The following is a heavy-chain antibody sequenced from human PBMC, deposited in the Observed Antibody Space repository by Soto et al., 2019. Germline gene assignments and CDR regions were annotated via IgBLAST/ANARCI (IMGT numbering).Heavy chain of an antibody. CDR3: ASWRGGSEF. CDR1: GGSFSGYY. CDR2: INHSGST. D-gene: IGHD2-15*01. V-gene: IGHV4-34*01. J-gene: IGHJ4*02. Sequence: PSETLSLTCAVYGGSFSGYYWSWIRQPPGKGLEWIGEINHSGSTNYNPSLKSRVTISVDTSKNQFSLKLSSVTAADTAVYYCASWRGGSEFWGQGTLVTVSS.